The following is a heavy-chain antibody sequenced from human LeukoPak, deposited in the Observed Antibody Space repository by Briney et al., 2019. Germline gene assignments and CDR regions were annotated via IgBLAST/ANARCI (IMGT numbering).Heavy chain of an antibody. CDR1: GFTFSSHA. V-gene: IGHV3-23*01. Sequence: PGGSLRLSCAASGFTFSSHAMTWVRQASGKGREWVSSIRGSGGNTYYADSVKGRFTISRDNFQNTLYLQMNSLRAEDTAVYYCAKDYYDSSIFSAPHLFACWGQGTLVTVSS. CDR2: IRGSGGNT. J-gene: IGHJ4*02. CDR3: AKDYYDSSIFSAPHLFAC. D-gene: IGHD3-22*01.